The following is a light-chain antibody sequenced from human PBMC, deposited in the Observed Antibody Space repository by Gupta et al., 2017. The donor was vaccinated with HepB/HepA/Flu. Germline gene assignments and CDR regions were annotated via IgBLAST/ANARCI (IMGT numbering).Light chain of an antibody. CDR1: SSNSGSNT. J-gene: IGLJ3*02. CDR3: ATWDDSLNAWV. Sequence: QSVATQPPSASGTPGQRVTIPCSGSSSNSGSNTVDWYQHLPGTAPKLLIYSSDKRPSGVADRFPGSKSGTSASLAISGLQSGDEADYYCATWDDSLNAWVFGGGTKVTVL. V-gene: IGLV1-44*01. CDR2: SSD.